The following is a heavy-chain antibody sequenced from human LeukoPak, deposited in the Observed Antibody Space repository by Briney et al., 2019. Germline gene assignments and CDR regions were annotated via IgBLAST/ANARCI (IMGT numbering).Heavy chain of an antibody. Sequence: XASGFTFSXXXXXWVRXAPGXXXXXXXXISSSSSTIYYADSVKARFTISRDNAKNSLYLQMNSLRAEDTAVYYCARVPIKSYYDILTDAYWGQGTLVTVSS. CDR3: ARVPIKSYYDILTDAY. J-gene: IGHJ4*02. CDR2: ISSSSSTI. V-gene: IGHV3-48*04. CDR1: GFTFSXXX. D-gene: IGHD3-9*01.